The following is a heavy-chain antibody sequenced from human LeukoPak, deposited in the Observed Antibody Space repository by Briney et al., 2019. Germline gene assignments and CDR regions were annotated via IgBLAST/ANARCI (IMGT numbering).Heavy chain of an antibody. CDR1: GFTLSHYW. CDR2: IQNDGSTT. J-gene: IGHJ4*02. V-gene: IGHV3-74*01. CDR3: ARGGYPGAFDY. Sequence: GGSLRLSCAASGFTLSHYWMHWVRQGPGKGLVWVSLIQNDGSTTNYADSVKGRFTISRDIAKSALYLQMNSLRDEDTAVYYCARGGYPGAFDYWGRGTLVTVSS. D-gene: IGHD5-12*01.